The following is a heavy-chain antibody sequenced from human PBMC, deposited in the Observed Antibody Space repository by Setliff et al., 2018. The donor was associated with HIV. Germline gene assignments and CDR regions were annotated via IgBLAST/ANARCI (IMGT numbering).Heavy chain of an antibody. Sequence: GASVKVSCKASGGTFNNYAISWVRQAPGQGLEWMGWISANNGNTNYAQKLQGRVTMTTDTPTSTAYMELRSLRSDDTAVYYCARGTRVGANDAFDVWGQGTMVTVSS. CDR1: GGTFNNYA. D-gene: IGHD1-26*01. J-gene: IGHJ3*01. CDR2: ISANNGNT. CDR3: ARGTRVGANDAFDV. V-gene: IGHV1-18*01.